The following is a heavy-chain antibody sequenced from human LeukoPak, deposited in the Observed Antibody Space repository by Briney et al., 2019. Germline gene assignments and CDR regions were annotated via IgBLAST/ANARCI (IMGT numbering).Heavy chain of an antibody. CDR1: GFIFSSYW. J-gene: IGHJ4*02. V-gene: IGHV3-53*01. CDR2: IYSSGNT. D-gene: IGHD2-15*01. Sequence: GGSLRLSCAASGFIFSSYWMHWVRQAPGKGLEWVSIIYSSGNTYYADSVKGRFIISRDNSKNTLYLQMTSLRLEDTAVYYCARERRYCSGVNCYSGLDYWGQGTRVTVSS. CDR3: ARERRYCSGVNCYSGLDY.